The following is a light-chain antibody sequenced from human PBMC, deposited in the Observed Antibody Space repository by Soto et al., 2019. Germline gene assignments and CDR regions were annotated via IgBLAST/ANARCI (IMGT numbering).Light chain of an antibody. CDR2: LNSDGSH. CDR1: RGHSSYA. Sequence: QSVLTQSPSASASLGAPVKLTCTLSRGHSSYAIAWHQQQPEKGPRYLMKLNSDGSHSKGDGIPDRFSGSSSGAERYLTISSLQSEDEADYYCQTWGTGIQVFGAGTKVTVL. V-gene: IGLV4-69*01. J-gene: IGLJ1*01. CDR3: QTWGTGIQV.